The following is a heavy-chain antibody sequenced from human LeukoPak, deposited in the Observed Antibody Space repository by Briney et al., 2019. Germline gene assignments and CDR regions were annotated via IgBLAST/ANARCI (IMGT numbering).Heavy chain of an antibody. CDR2: IYYSGST. CDR3: ARGRRVLLWFGSPIFDY. J-gene: IGHJ4*02. V-gene: IGHV4-59*01. D-gene: IGHD3-10*01. Sequence: SETLSLTCTVSGGSISSYYWSWIRQPPGKGLEWIGYIYYSGSTNYNPSLKSRVTISVDTSKNQFSLKLSSVTAADTAVYYCARGRRVLLWFGSPIFDYWGQGTLVTVSS. CDR1: GGSISSYY.